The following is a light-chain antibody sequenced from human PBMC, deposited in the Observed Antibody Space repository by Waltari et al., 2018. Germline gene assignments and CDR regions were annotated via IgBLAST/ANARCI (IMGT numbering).Light chain of an antibody. Sequence: DIVMTQSPDSLAVSPGERATINCKSSQSVLYSSNNNNYLAWYQQKPGQSPKLLIYWASTRESGVPDRFSGSGSGADFTLTISTLQAEDVAVYYCQQYYSTPYTFGQGTRLEIK. CDR2: WAS. CDR1: QSVLYSSNNNNY. J-gene: IGKJ2*01. V-gene: IGKV4-1*01. CDR3: QQYYSTPYT.